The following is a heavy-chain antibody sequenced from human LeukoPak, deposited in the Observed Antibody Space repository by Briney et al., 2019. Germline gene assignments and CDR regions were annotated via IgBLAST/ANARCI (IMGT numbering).Heavy chain of an antibody. V-gene: IGHV3-23*01. CDR2: ISASGGAT. CDR3: ARGTRGATVR. CDR1: GFTSLRHG. J-gene: IGHJ4*02. Sequence: GGSQTLSCAASGFTSLRHGMTWFRQAPGKGLEWVSGISASGGATYYADSVKGRFTISRDNAKNSLYLQMNSLRAEDTAVYYCARGTRGATVRWGQGTLVTVSS. D-gene: IGHD1-26*01.